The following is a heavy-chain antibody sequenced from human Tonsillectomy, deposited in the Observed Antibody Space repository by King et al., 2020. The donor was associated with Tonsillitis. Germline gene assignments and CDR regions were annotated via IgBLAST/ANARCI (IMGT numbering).Heavy chain of an antibody. D-gene: IGHD3-9*01. CDR3: ARVNRYYDILQWFDP. Sequence: VQLQESGPGLVKPSETLSLTCTVSGGSISSYYWSWLRQPPGKGLEWIGYIYYSGSTNYNPSLKSRVTISVDTSKNQFSLKLSSVTAADTAVYYCARVNRYYDILQWFDPWGQGTLVTVSS. V-gene: IGHV4-59*01. J-gene: IGHJ5*02. CDR2: IYYSGST. CDR1: GGSISSYY.